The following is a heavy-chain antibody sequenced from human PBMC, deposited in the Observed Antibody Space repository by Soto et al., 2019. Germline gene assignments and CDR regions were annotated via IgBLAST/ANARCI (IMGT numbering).Heavy chain of an antibody. CDR1: GDSISSGDYY. D-gene: IGHD5-18*01. V-gene: IGHV4-30-4*01. CDR2: IYYSGST. CDR3: ARLVWSYGTWFDP. Sequence: PSETLSLTCTFSGDSISSGDYYWSWVRQSPGKGLEWIGYIYYSGSTYYNPSLKTRVTISVDTSKNQFSLKLSSVTAADSAVYYCARLVWSYGTWFDPWGQGTLVTVSS. J-gene: IGHJ5*02.